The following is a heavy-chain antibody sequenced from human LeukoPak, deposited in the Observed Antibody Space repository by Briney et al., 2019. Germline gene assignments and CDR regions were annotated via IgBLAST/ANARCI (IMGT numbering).Heavy chain of an antibody. D-gene: IGHD3-9*01. CDR3: AREGILTGYSPIDY. CDR2: IYSSGNT. V-gene: IGHV4-4*07. J-gene: IGHJ4*02. Sequence: PSETLSLTCIVSGGSIRSYYWSWIRQPAGKGLKWIGRIYSSGNTNYNPSLQSRVTMSVDTSKNQFSLKVSSATAADTAVYYCAREGILTGYSPIDYWGQGTLVTVSS. CDR1: GGSIRSYY.